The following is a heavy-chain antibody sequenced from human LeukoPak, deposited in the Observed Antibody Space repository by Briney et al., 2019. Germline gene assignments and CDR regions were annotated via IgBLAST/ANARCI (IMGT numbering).Heavy chain of an antibody. CDR1: VFTSTSYV. V-gene: IGHV3-23*01. CDR2: ISGSGGIT. J-gene: IGHJ6*02. Sequence: GSLRLSCAASVFTSTSYVMSWVRQAPGKGLEWVSVISGSGGITYYAESVKGRFTISRDNSKNTLYLQINSLRAEDTAVYYCSRYCSTTTCPGYYYGMDIWGQGTPVTVSS. D-gene: IGHD2-2*01. CDR3: SRYCSTTTCPGYYYGMDI.